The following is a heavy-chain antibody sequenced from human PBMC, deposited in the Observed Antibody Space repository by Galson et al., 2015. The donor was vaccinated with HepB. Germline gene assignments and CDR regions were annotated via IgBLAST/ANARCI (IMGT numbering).Heavy chain of an antibody. V-gene: IGHV1-69*13. J-gene: IGHJ3*02. CDR3: ARTVGATLDAFDI. CDR2: IIPIFGTA. D-gene: IGHD1-26*01. CDR1: GGTFSSYA. Sequence: SVKVSCKASGGTFSSYAISWVRQAPGQGLEWMGGIIPIFGTANYAQKFQGRVTITADESTSTAYMELSSLRSEDTAVYYCARTVGATLDAFDIWGQGTMVTVSS.